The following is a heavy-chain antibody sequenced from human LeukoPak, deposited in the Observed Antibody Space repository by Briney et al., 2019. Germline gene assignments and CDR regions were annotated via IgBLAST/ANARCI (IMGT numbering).Heavy chain of an antibody. D-gene: IGHD5-18*01. CDR3: ARGVVDTAMAGIAVAVSGRYYFDY. Sequence: PSETLSLTCTVSGDSIRTDSYYWSWIRQPPGKGLEWIGEINHSGSTNYNPSLKSRVTISVDTSKNQFSLKLSSVTAADTAVYYCARGVVDTAMAGIAVAVSGRYYFDYWGQGTLVTVSS. V-gene: IGHV4-34*01. CDR2: INHSGST. CDR1: GDSIRTDSYY. J-gene: IGHJ4*02.